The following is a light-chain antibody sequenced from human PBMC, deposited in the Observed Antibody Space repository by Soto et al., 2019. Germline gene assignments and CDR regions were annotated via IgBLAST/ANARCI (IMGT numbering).Light chain of an antibody. CDR1: SSDVGGYNY. V-gene: IGLV2-14*01. CDR2: DVS. CDR3: SSYTSSGTLPWV. Sequence: QSALTQPASVSGSPGQSITISCTGTSSDVGGYNYVSWYQQHPGKAPKLMIYDVSNRPSGVSNRFSGSNSGNTASLTISGHQAADEADYYCSSYTSSGTLPWVCGVGTKLAVL. J-gene: IGLJ1*01.